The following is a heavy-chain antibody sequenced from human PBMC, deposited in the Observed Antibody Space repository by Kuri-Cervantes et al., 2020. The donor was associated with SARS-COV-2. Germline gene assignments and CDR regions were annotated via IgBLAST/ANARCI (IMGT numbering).Heavy chain of an antibody. J-gene: IGHJ3*02. D-gene: IGHD6-6*01. CDR2: ISAYNGNT. V-gene: IGHV1-18*01. Sequence: ASVKVSCQASGYTFTSYGIIRVRRAPGQGREEMGWISAYNGNTNYAQKLQGRVTMTTDTSTSPAYMELRSLRSDDTAVYYCARGGESSSSLTIVFYIWGQGTMVTV. CDR1: GYTFTSYG. CDR3: ARGGESSSSLTIVFYI.